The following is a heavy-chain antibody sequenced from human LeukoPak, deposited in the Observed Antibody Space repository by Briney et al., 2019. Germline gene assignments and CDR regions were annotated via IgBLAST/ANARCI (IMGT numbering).Heavy chain of an antibody. V-gene: IGHV1-2*06. Sequence: ASVKVSCKASGYTFTGYYMHWVRQAPGQGLEWMGRINPNSGGTNYAQKFQGRVTMTRDTSISTAYMELSRLRSDDTAVYYCAGDSVPHYYDSSGYYGSTDNFDYWGQGTLVTVSS. CDR3: AGDSVPHYYDSSGYYGSTDNFDY. CDR2: INPNSGGT. D-gene: IGHD3-22*01. CDR1: GYTFTGYY. J-gene: IGHJ4*02.